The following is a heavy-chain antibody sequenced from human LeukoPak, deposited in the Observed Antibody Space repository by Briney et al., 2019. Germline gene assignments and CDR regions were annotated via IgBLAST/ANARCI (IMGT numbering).Heavy chain of an antibody. V-gene: IGHV3-11*04. Sequence: PGGSLRLSCAASGFIFSDYYMTWIRQVPGKGLEWVSYMSGVADVINYADSVKGRFTISRDNAKRSVYLQMNSLRAEDTALYYCARGGAHGMDVWGQGTTVTVSS. CDR2: MSGVADVI. D-gene: IGHD1-26*01. CDR1: GFIFSDYY. J-gene: IGHJ6*02. CDR3: ARGGAHGMDV.